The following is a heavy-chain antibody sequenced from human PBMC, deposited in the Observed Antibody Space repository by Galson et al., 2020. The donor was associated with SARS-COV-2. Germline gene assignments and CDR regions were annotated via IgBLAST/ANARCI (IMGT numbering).Heavy chain of an antibody. D-gene: IGHD2-21*02. Sequence: GGSLRLSCAASGFTFRSYSMNWVRWAPGKGLEWVASISGSSRDNYYGDSVKGRFTISRDNAKNSVDLQMNSLRADDTAAYYCARGGLFSDCYNGMDVWGQGTTVTVSS. J-gene: IGHJ6*02. CDR2: ISGSSRDN. CDR1: GFTFRSYS. CDR3: ARGGLFSDCYNGMDV. V-gene: IGHV3-21*06.